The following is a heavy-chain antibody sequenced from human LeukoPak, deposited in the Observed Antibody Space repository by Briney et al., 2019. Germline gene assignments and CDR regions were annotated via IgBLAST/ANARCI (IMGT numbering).Heavy chain of an antibody. D-gene: IGHD6-6*01. CDR1: GGSISSGGYS. J-gene: IGHJ5*02. CDR2: IYHSGST. V-gene: IGHV4-30-2*01. CDR3: ARAQLVNNWFDP. Sequence: SQTLSHTCAVSGGSISSGGYSWSWIRQPPGKGLEWIGYIYHSGSTYYNPSLKSRVTISVDRSKNQFSLKLSSVTAADTAVYYCARAQLVNNWFDPWGQGTLVTVSS.